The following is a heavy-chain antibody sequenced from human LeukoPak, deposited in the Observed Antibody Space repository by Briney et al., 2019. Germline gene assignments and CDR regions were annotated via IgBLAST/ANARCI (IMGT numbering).Heavy chain of an antibody. J-gene: IGHJ4*02. CDR3: ARANPLYDYVWGSYRPRGAYFDY. CDR1: GGSFSGYY. Sequence: ASETLSLTCAVYGGSFSGYYWSWIRQPPGKGLEWIGEINHSGSTNYNPSLKSRVTISVDTSKNQFSLKLSSVTAADTAVYYCARANPLYDYVWGSYRPRGAYFDYWGQGTLVTVSS. CDR2: INHSGST. D-gene: IGHD3-16*02. V-gene: IGHV4-34*01.